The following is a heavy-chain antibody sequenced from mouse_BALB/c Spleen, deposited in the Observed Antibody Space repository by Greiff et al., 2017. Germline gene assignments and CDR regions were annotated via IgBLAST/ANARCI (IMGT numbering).Heavy chain of an antibody. J-gene: IGHJ4*01. D-gene: IGHD3-1*01. CDR2: ISDGGSYT. Sequence: LVESGGGLVKPGGSLKLSCAASGFTFSDYYMYWVRQTPEKRLEWVATISDGGSYTYYPDSVKGRFTISRDNAKNNLYLQMSSLKSEDTAMYYCARALGPREYYAMDYWGQGTSVTVSS. CDR3: ARALGPREYYAMDY. V-gene: IGHV5-4*02. CDR1: GFTFSDYY.